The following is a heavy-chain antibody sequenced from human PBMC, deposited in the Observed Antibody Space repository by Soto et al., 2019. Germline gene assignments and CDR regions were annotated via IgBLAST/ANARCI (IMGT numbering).Heavy chain of an antibody. Sequence: SETLSLTCVISGDSVSSNNAWNWIRQSPSRGLEWLGRTYYRSKWFNDYALSVKRRISITPDTSKNQFSLQLNSVTPEDTAMYYCARGTGTTDYWGQGTLVTVSS. CDR2: TYYRSKWFN. CDR1: GDSVSSNNA. D-gene: IGHD1-7*01. V-gene: IGHV6-1*01. CDR3: ARGTGTTDY. J-gene: IGHJ4*02.